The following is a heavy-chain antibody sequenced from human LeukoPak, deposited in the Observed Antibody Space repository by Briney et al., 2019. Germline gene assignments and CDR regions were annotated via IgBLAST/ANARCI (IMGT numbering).Heavy chain of an antibody. Sequence: SETLSLTCAAYGGSFGGYYWSWIRQPPGKGLEWIGEINHSGSTNYNPSLKSRVTISVDTSKNQFSLKLSSVTAADTAVYYCARGPRITMVRGVRFDPWGQGTLVTVSS. CDR2: INHSGST. D-gene: IGHD3-10*01. J-gene: IGHJ5*02. CDR3: ARGPRITMVRGVRFDP. V-gene: IGHV4-34*01. CDR1: GGSFGGYY.